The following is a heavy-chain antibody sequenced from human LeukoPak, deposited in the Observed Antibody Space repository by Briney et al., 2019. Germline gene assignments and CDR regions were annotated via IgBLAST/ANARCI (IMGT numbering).Heavy chain of an antibody. D-gene: IGHD1-7*01. V-gene: IGHV4-34*01. Sequence: SETLSLTCAVYGGSFSGYYWSWIRQPPGKGLEWIGEINHSGSTNYNPSLKSRVTISVDTSKNQFSLKLSSVTAADTAVYYCARRPRYNWNYFAFDIWGQGTMVTVSS. CDR2: INHSGST. CDR3: ARRPRYNWNYFAFDI. CDR1: GGSFSGYY. J-gene: IGHJ3*02.